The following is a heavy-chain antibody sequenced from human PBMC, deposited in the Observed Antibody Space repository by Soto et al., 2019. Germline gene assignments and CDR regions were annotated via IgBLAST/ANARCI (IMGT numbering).Heavy chain of an antibody. CDR2: IYYSGST. CDR1: GGSISSYY. D-gene: IGHD1-26*01. J-gene: IGHJ3*02. Sequence: QVQLQESGPGLVKPSETLSLTCTVSGGSISSYYWSWIRQPPGKGLEWIGYIYYSGSTNYNPSLKSRVIXAXAXPXXQFSLKLSPVTAAGTAVYYCARVRYSGSYQDAFDIWGQGTMVTVSS. V-gene: IGHV4-59*01. CDR3: ARVRYSGSYQDAFDI.